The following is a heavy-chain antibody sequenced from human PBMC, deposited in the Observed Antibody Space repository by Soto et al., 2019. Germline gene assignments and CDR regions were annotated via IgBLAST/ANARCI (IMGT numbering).Heavy chain of an antibody. J-gene: IGHJ4*02. D-gene: IGHD5-18*01. Sequence: EVQLVESGGGLVQPGGSLRLSCAASGFTFSSYSMNWVRQAPGKWLEWLSYISSSISTMHYADSVKGRFTISRDNAKNSLYLQINSLRDEYTAVYYCARYIRDTAVADCDYWCQVTLVTVSS. CDR3: ARYIRDTAVADCDY. V-gene: IGHV3-48*02. CDR1: GFTFSSYS. CDR2: ISSSISTM.